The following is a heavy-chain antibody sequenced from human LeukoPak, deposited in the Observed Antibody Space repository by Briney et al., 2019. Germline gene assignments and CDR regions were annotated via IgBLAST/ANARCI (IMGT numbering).Heavy chain of an antibody. V-gene: IGHV3-21*01. J-gene: IGHJ4*02. Sequence: PGGSLRLSCAASGFTFSSYSMNWVRQAPGKGPEWVSSISSSSSYIYYADSVKGRFTISRDNAKNSLYLQMNSLRAEDTAVYYCAREEPYYYDSSGYRPQYFDYWGQGTLVTVSS. CDR1: GFTFSSYS. CDR3: AREEPYYYDSSGYRPQYFDY. D-gene: IGHD3-22*01. CDR2: ISSSSSYI.